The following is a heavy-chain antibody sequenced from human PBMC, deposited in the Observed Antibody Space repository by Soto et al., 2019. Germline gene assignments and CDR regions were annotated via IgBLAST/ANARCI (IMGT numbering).Heavy chain of an antibody. V-gene: IGHV3-30-3*01. CDR1: GFTFSSYA. D-gene: IGHD1-26*01. CDR2: ISYDGSNK. Sequence: VQLVESGGGVVQPGRSLRLSCAASGFTFSSYAMHWVRQAPGKGLEWVAVISYDGSNKYYADSVKGRFTISRDNSKNTLYLQMNSLRAEDTAVYYCARDLVSSAYYYYGMDVWGQGTTVTVSS. J-gene: IGHJ6*02. CDR3: ARDLVSSAYYYYGMDV.